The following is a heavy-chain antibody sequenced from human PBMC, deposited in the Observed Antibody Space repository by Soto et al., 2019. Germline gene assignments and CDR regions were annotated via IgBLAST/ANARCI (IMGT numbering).Heavy chain of an antibody. CDR1: GGSISSYY. J-gene: IGHJ6*03. CDR2: IYNSGST. V-gene: IGHV4-59*01. Sequence: SETLSLTCTVSGGSISSYYWSWIRQPPGKGLEWIGYIYNSGSTNYNPSLKGRVTMSVDTSKNKFSLKLSTVTAADTAVYYCARDYYMDGWGKGTTVTFSS. CDR3: ARDYYMDG.